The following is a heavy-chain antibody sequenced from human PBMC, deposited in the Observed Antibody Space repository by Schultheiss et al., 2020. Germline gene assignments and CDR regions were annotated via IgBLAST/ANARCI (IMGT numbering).Heavy chain of an antibody. CDR3: ARDDSWIQLWLRFDY. J-gene: IGHJ4*02. CDR2: ISAYNGNT. D-gene: IGHD5-18*01. Sequence: ASVKVSCKASGYTFTSYGISWVRQAPGQGLEWMGWISAYNGNTNYAQKLQGRVTMTTDTSTSTAYMELRSLRSDDTAVYYCARDDSWIQLWLRFDYWGQGTLVTVSS. V-gene: IGHV1-18*01. CDR1: GYTFTSYG.